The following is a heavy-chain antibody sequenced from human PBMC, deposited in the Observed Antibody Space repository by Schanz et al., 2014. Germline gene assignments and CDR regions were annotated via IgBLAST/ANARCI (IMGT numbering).Heavy chain of an antibody. D-gene: IGHD6-13*01. V-gene: IGHV1-3*01. CDR2: INPANGNT. CDR3: ARDLRAAAESWFDP. CDR1: GYTLKDHA. J-gene: IGHJ5*02. Sequence: QVQLVQSGPEVKKPGASVKVSCQASGYTLKDHAMHWVRQAPGQSLEWLGWINPANGNTHYSPRLNGRVSSTSDTAASTVYLHFSSLKSDDTAVYYGARDLRAAAESWFDPWGQGTPITVSS.